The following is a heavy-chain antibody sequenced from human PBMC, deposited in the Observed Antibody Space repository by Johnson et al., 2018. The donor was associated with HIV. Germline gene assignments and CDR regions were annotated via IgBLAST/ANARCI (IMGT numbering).Heavy chain of an antibody. D-gene: IGHD3-16*01. CDR1: EFTFSSYG. Sequence: EVQLVESGGGVVQPGGSLRLSCAASEFTFSSYGMHWVRQAPGKGLEWVANIKQDGSQKYYVDSVKGRFTISRDNARNSLCLQMNSLRAEDTAVYYCARDGGGGARDIWGQGTMVTVSS. J-gene: IGHJ3*02. CDR3: ARDGGGGARDI. V-gene: IGHV3-7*01. CDR2: IKQDGSQK.